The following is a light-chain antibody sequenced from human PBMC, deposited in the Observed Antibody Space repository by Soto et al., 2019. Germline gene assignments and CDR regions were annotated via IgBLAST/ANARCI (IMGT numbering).Light chain of an antibody. CDR3: EHYDCSVCT. Sequence: ELVLTQSPCTLSLSPGDSVTLSCRASQSVRGSYFAWYQQKPGQAPRLLIYGASSRATGIPGRFSGSGSGADFTVTITSLEPDDFAIYYCEHYDCSVCTFGRGSKLEIK. CDR2: GAS. CDR1: QSVRGSY. J-gene: IGKJ2*02. V-gene: IGKV3-20*01.